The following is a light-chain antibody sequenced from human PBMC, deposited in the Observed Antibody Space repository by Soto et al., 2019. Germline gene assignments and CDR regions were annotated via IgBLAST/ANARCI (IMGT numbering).Light chain of an antibody. V-gene: IGKV3-20*01. J-gene: IGKJ5*01. CDR1: QSVSSR. CDR2: GAS. Sequence: EIILTQSPVTLSVSPGERATLSCRASQSVSSRLAWYQQKPGQAPRLLISGASSRATGIPDRFSGSGSGTDFTLTISRLEPEDFALYYCQHYGNSPITFGQGTRLEIK. CDR3: QHYGNSPIT.